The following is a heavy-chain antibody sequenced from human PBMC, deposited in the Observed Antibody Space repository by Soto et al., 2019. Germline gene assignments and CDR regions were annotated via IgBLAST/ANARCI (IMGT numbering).Heavy chain of an antibody. J-gene: IGHJ5*02. CDR2: INAGNGNT. V-gene: IGHV1-3*01. CDR3: ARAGYSSSWYDWFDP. Sequence: ASVKVSCKASGYTFTSYAMHWVRQAPGQRLEWMGWINAGNGNTKYSQKFQGRVTITRDTSASTAYMELSSLRSEDSAVYYCARAGYSSSWYDWFDPWGQGTLVTVSS. D-gene: IGHD6-13*01. CDR1: GYTFTSYA.